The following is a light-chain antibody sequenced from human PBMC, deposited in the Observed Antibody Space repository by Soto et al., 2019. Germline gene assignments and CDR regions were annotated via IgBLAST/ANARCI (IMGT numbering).Light chain of an antibody. CDR3: QAWDSGTNYV. CDR2: EDS. CDR1: KLGDKY. J-gene: IGLJ1*01. Sequence: SYELTQSPSVSVSPGQTASITCSGDKLGDKYACWYQQKPGQSPVLVIYEDSKRPSGIPERFSGSNSGNTATLTISGTQAMDEADYYCQAWDSGTNYVFGTGTKLTVL. V-gene: IGLV3-1*01.